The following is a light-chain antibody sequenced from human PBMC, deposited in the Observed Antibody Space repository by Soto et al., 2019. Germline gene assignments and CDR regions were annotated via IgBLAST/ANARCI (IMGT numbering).Light chain of an antibody. J-gene: IGKJ1*01. Sequence: EIVMTQSPATVSVSPGERATLSCRASQSVSSLLAWYQQKPGQAPRLLIYRASTRATGIPARFSGGGSGTEFTLTISSLQSEDFALYYCQQYMHWPRTFGQGTKVEIK. V-gene: IGKV3-15*01. CDR2: RAS. CDR3: QQYMHWPRT. CDR1: QSVSSL.